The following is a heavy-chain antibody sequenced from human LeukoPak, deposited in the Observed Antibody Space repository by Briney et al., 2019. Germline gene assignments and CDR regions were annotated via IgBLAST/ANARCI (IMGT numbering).Heavy chain of an antibody. CDR2: IYTSGST. CDR3: ARAADSSGYFYYFDY. CDR1: GGSISSGSYY. Sequence: SETLSLTCTVSGGSISSGSYYWSWIRQPAGQGLEWIGRIYTSGSTNYNPFLKSRVTISVDTSKNQFSLKLSSVTAADTAVYYCARAADSSGYFYYFDYWGQGTLVTVSS. J-gene: IGHJ4*02. V-gene: IGHV4-61*02. D-gene: IGHD3-22*01.